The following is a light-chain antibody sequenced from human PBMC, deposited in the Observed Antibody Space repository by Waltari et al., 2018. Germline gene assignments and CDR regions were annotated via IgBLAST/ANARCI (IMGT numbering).Light chain of an antibody. V-gene: IGLV2-14*01. Sequence: QSALTQPAPVSGSPGQSITIPCTGTSSDVGGYNFVSWYQQHPGEAPKLIIYDVSKRPSGSSDRCSSYKSGTTAALTISGLQDEDGADYYCSSYTRSSTIVFGGGTKLTVL. CDR1: SSDVGGYNF. J-gene: IGLJ2*01. CDR2: DVS. CDR3: SSYTRSSTIV.